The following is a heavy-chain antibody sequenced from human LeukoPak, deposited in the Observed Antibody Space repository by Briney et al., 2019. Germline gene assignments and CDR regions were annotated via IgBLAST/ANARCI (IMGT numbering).Heavy chain of an antibody. CDR1: GYSISSGYY. J-gene: IGHJ4*02. Sequence: PSETLSLTCAVSGYSISSGYYWGWIRQPPGKGLEWIGSIYHSGSTNYNPSLKSRVTMSVDTSKNQFSLKLSSVTAADTAVYYCARDMGLYSYGSFDYWGQGTLVTVSS. CDR3: ARDMGLYSYGSFDY. CDR2: IYHSGST. D-gene: IGHD5-18*01. V-gene: IGHV4-38-2*02.